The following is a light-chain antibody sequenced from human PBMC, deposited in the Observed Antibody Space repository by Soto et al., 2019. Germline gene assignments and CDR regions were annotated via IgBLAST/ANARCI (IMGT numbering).Light chain of an antibody. V-gene: IGKV1-5*01. J-gene: IGKJ1*01. CDR1: QSISIW. CDR3: QQDNSYPRK. Sequence: PLSSCVADIVSINSRASQSISIWLAWYQQKPGKAPKLLIYDASGLESGVPSRFSGSGSGTEFTLTISCLQPDDFATYYCQQDNSYPRKLGQGTKVDIK. CDR2: DAS.